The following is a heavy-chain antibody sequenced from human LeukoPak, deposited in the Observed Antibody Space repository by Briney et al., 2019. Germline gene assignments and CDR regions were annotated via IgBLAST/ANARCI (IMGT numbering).Heavy chain of an antibody. J-gene: IGHJ2*01. CDR1: GGSISSSSYY. Sequence: SETLSLTCTVSGGSISSSSYYWGWIRQPPGKGPEWIGSIYYSGSTYYNPSLKSRVTISVDTSKNQFSLKLSSVTAADTAVYYCARPGDCGGDCYRWYFDLWGRGTLVTVSS. D-gene: IGHD2-21*02. V-gene: IGHV4-39*01. CDR2: IYYSGST. CDR3: ARPGDCGGDCYRWYFDL.